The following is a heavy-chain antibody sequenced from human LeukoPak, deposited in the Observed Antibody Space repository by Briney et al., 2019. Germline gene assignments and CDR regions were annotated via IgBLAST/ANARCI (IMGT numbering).Heavy chain of an antibody. CDR3: AKDRDTAMVRGTNFDY. Sequence: GGSLRLSCAASGFTFSSYSMNWVRQAPGKGLEGVSSISSSSSYIYYADSVKGRFTISRDNAKNSLYLQMNSLRAEDTAVYYCAKDRDTAMVRGTNFDYWGQGTLVTVSS. D-gene: IGHD5-18*01. CDR2: ISSSSSYI. V-gene: IGHV3-21*01. J-gene: IGHJ4*02. CDR1: GFTFSSYS.